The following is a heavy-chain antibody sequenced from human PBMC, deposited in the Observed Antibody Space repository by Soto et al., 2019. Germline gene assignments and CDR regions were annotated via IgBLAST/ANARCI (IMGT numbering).Heavy chain of an antibody. Sequence: QVHLVESGGGVVQPGQSLRLSCAASGFTFSTYAMHWLRQAPGKGLEWVAIISYDSTNKFYGDTMKGRLTISRDNSKYTLYLKMNSHRHVNTAVYYCAKADHGGRCSGICYPDYWGQGTLVTVSS. V-gene: IGHV3-30*18. J-gene: IGHJ4*02. CDR3: AKADHGGRCSGICYPDY. CDR1: GFTFSTYA. D-gene: IGHD2-15*01. CDR2: ISYDSTNK.